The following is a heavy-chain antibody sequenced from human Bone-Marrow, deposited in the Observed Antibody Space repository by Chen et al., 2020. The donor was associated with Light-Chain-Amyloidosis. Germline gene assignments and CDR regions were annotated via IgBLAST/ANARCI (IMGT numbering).Heavy chain of an antibody. CDR2: INDDGGST. V-gene: IGHV3-74*01. CDR1: GFTFSRYW. J-gene: IGHJ4*02. CDR3: ARDRNGYNYGVDY. Sequence: EVQLVESGGGLVQPGGSLRLSCEASGFTFSRYWMNWVRQAPGKGLVWVSRINDDGGSTTSADSVRGRFTISRDNAKNTLYLQMNSLRPEDTAVYYCARDRNGYNYGVDYWGRGTLVTVSS. D-gene: IGHD5-12*01.